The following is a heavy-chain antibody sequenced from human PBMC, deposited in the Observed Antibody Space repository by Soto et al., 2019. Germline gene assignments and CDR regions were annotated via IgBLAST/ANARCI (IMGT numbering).Heavy chain of an antibody. CDR2: ISRTTNYI. CDR1: GFTFTRYS. Sequence: PGGPLRLSCAASGFTFTRYSMNWARQAPGKGLEWVSSISRTTNYIYYGDSMKGRFTISRDNAKNSLYLEMNSLRAEDTAVYYCAKGNSCWAYYLDYWGQGTLVTVSS. D-gene: IGHD6-19*01. V-gene: IGHV3-21*06. J-gene: IGHJ4*02. CDR3: AKGNSCWAYYLDY.